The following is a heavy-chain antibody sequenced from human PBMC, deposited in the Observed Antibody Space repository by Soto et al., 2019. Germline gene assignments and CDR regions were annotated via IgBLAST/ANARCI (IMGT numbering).Heavy chain of an antibody. CDR2: ISWNSGSI. D-gene: IGHD1-20*01. Sequence: DVQLVESGGGLVQPGRSLRLSCAASGFTFDDYAMHWVRQAPGKGLEWVSGISWNSGSIGYADSVKGRFTISRDNAKNSLYLQMNSLRAEDTALYYCAKGITGMEYYFDYWGQGTLVTVSS. CDR3: AKGITGMEYYFDY. J-gene: IGHJ4*02. CDR1: GFTFDDYA. V-gene: IGHV3-9*01.